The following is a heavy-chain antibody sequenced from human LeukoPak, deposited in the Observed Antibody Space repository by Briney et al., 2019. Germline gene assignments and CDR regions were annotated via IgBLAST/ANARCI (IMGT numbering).Heavy chain of an antibody. CDR3: ATDQAYCSSTSCYYVY. V-gene: IGHV3-74*01. D-gene: IGHD2-2*01. CDR1: GFTFSSYW. CDR2: INTDGSST. Sequence: GGSLRLSCAASGFTFSSYWMHWVRQAPGKGLVWVSRINTDGSSTSYADSVKGRFTISRDNAKNTLYLQMNSLRAEDTAVYYCATDQAYCSSTSCYYVYWGQGTLVTVSS. J-gene: IGHJ4*02.